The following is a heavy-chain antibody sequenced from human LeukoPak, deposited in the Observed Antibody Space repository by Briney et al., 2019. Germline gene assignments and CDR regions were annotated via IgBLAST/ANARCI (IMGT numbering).Heavy chain of an antibody. CDR2: INTKDGGT. CDR1: GYTLTDYY. V-gene: IGHV1-2*02. D-gene: IGHD6-13*01. J-gene: IGHJ4*02. CDR3: ARESPYSSSWFDN. Sequence: ASVNVSCKASGYTLTDYYLHWVRQAPGQGLERMGWINTKDGGTNYAQKFRGRVTMTTDTSITTAYMDLNSLRSDDTAVYYCARESPYSSSWFDNWGQGTLVTVSS.